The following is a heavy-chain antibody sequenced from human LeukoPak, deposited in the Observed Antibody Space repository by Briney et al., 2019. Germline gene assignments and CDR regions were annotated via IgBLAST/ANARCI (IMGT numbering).Heavy chain of an antibody. V-gene: IGHV3-21*01. CDR1: GFTFSTYY. CDR2: ITGSSSYI. Sequence: GGSLRLSCAASGFTFSTYYMNWVRQAPGKGLEWVSFITGSSSYIYYTDSVKGRFTISRDNAKNSLFLQMNSLRDEDTAVYYCASGFSSSPYFDYWGQGTLVTVSS. D-gene: IGHD6-6*01. CDR3: ASGFSSSPYFDY. J-gene: IGHJ4*02.